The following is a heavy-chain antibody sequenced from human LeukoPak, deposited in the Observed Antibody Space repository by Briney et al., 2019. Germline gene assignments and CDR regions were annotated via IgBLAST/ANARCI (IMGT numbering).Heavy chain of an antibody. D-gene: IGHD3-3*01. J-gene: IGHJ4*02. V-gene: IGHV3-49*03. CDR1: GFTFGDYA. CDR3: TRDRANYDFWSGYYG. CDR2: IRSKAYGGTT. Sequence: GRSLRLSCTASGFTFGDYAMSWFRQAPGKGLEWVGFIRSKAYGGTTEYAASVKGRFTISRDDSKSIAYLQMNSLKTEDTAVYYCTRDRANYDFWSGYYGWGQGTLVTVSS.